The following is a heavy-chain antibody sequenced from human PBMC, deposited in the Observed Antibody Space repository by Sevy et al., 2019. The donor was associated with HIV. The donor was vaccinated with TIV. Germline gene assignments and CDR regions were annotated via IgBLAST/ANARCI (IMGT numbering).Heavy chain of an antibody. D-gene: IGHD2-2*01. J-gene: IGHJ6*02. V-gene: IGHV3-30*04. CDR1: GFTFSFYA. CDR2: ISYNGNNK. Sequence: GGSLRLSCAGSGFTFSFYAMHWVRQAPGKGLEWVAVISYNGNNKKYADSVKGRFTISRDNSKNTVYLQMNSLRGEDTAAYYCAREGLVPTATRVRYYFYGMDIWGQGTTVTVSS. CDR3: AREGLVPTATRVRYYFYGMDI.